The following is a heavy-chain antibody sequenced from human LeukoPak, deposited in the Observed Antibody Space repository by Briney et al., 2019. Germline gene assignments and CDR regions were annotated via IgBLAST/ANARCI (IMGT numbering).Heavy chain of an antibody. CDR3: ARAYRSMRFAFFDY. CDR1: GGSISSYY. J-gene: IGHJ4*02. V-gene: IGHV4-59*01. CDR2: IYYSGST. D-gene: IGHD2/OR15-2a*01. Sequence: SETLSLTCTVSGGSISSYYWSWIRQPPGKGLEWIGYIYYSGSTNYDPSLKSRVTISVDTSKNQFSLKLSSVTAADTAVYYCARAYRSMRFAFFDYWGQGTLVTVSS.